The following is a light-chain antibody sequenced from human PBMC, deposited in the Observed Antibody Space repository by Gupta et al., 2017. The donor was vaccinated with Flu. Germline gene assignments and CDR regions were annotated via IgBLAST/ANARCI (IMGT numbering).Light chain of an antibody. CDR3: SSYAGSNNFWL. V-gene: IGLV2-8*01. Sequence: QSALTQPPSASGSPDQSVTISCTGTSIDVGAYNSVSWYQQHPGKAPNLIIYEVTKRPSGVPDRFSGSKSGNTASLTVSGLQAEDEADYYCSSYAGSNNFWLFGGGTRLTVL. CDR1: SIDVGAYNS. J-gene: IGLJ3*02. CDR2: EVT.